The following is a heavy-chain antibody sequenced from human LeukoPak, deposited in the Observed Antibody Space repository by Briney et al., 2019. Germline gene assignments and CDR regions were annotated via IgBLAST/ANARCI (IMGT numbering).Heavy chain of an antibody. CDR2: IYSGGST. CDR3: ARIPPRFGESIDY. CDR1: GFTVSSDY. V-gene: IGHV3-53*01. Sequence: PGGSLRLSCAASGFTVSSDYMSWVRQAPGKGLEWVSVIYSGGSTYYADSVKGRFTISRDNSKNTLYLQMNSLRAEDTAVYYCARIPPRFGESIDYWGQGTLVTVSS. D-gene: IGHD3-10*01. J-gene: IGHJ4*02.